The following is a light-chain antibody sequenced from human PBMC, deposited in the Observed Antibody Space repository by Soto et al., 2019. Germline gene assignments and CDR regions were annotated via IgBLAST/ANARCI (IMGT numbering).Light chain of an antibody. CDR3: QQSFSTPT. J-gene: IGKJ5*01. CDR1: QDIPNF. Sequence: DIQMTQSPSSLSASVGDRVTITCQASQDIPNFLAWYQQXPGKAPKLLIYAASTLQSGVPSRFSGSGSGTDFTLTISSLQPEDFATYYCQQSFSTPTFGQGTRLEIK. V-gene: IGKV1-39*01. CDR2: AAS.